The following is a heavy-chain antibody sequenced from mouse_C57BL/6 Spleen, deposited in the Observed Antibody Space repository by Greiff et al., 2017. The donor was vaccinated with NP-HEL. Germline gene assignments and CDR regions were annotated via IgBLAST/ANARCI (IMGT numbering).Heavy chain of an antibody. CDR3: ARQGLEGVFDY. J-gene: IGHJ2*01. CDR2: ISSGGSYT. CDR1: GFTFSSYG. Sequence: VQLVESGGDLVKPGGSLKLSCAASGFTFSSYGMSWVRQTPDKRLEWVATISSGGSYTYYPDSVKGRFTISRDNAKNTLYLQMSSLKSEDTAMYYCARQGLEGVFDYWGQGTTLTVSS. D-gene: IGHD2-4*01. V-gene: IGHV5-6*01.